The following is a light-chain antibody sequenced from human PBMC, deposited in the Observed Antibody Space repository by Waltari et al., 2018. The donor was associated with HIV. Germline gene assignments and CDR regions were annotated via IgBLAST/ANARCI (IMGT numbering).Light chain of an antibody. CDR2: TNI. CDR3: AVWDDSLRSVL. CDR1: SSNIGTTH. Sequence: QSVLNQPPSASGTPRHRVTISCSVASSNIGTTHVNWYRQFPGEAPKLLIYTNIQRPSGVPDRFSGSKSGTSASLAISGLQSEDEADFYCAVWDDSLRSVLFGGGTRLTVL. V-gene: IGLV1-44*01. J-gene: IGLJ3*02.